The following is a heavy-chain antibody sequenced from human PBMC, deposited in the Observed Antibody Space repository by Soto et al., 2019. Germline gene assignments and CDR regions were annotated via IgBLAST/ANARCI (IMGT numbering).Heavy chain of an antibody. CDR3: TIVDRTEGGGH. CDR2: IKSKPNGGTT. CDR1: GFTFSHAW. V-gene: IGHV3-15*01. D-gene: IGHD3-16*01. Sequence: EVQLVESGGGLVNPGGSLRLSCAASGFTFSHAWMSWVRQAPGKGLEWVGRIKSKPNGGTTDYAAPVKDRFTISRDDSRNTLYLQMSGLEAEDTAVYYCTIVDRTEGGGHWGQGTLVTVSS. J-gene: IGHJ4*02.